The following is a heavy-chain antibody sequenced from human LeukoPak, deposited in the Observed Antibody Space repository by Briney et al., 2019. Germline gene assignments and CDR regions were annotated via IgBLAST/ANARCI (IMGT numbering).Heavy chain of an antibody. CDR2: ISPSGNIK. D-gene: IGHD5-24*01. J-gene: IGHJ4*02. CDR1: GFTFSRHG. CDR3: AKDDAWLQYND. Sequence: GGTLRLSCVASGFTFSRHGMNWVRQAPGKGLEWVSGISPSGNIKYYVDSVKGRFTVSRDNSKNTLYLQINSLRDEDTAVYYCAKDDAWLQYNDWGQGTLVTVSS. V-gene: IGHV3-23*01.